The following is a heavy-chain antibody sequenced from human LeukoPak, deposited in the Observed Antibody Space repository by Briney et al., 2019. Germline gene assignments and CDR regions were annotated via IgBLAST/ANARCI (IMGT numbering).Heavy chain of an antibody. J-gene: IGHJ3*02. Sequence: SETLSLTCTVSGGSISSSSFYWVWIRQPPGKGLEWIGTIFYSGSTYYNPSLKSRVTISVDTSKNHFSLKLSSVTAADTAVYYCARLDSALNAFDIWGQGTMVTVS. CDR1: GGSISSSSFY. CDR2: IFYSGST. D-gene: IGHD2-21*01. CDR3: ARLDSALNAFDI. V-gene: IGHV4-39*02.